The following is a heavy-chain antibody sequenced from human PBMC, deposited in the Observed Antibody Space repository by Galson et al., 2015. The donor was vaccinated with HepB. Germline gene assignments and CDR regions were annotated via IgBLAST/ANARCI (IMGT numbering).Heavy chain of an antibody. V-gene: IGHV2-5*02. CDR2: IYWDDVK. J-gene: IGHJ4*02. Sequence: PALVKPTQTLTLTCTVSGFSLSTRGLGAAWIRQPPGKALEWVALIYWDDVKRYSPSLKSRLTISKDTSKDQVVLTMTNMDPVDTATYHCARLVDDSGYYYVLFDYWGQGALVTVSS. D-gene: IGHD3-22*01. CDR1: GFSLSTRGLG. CDR3: ARLVDDSGYYYVLFDY.